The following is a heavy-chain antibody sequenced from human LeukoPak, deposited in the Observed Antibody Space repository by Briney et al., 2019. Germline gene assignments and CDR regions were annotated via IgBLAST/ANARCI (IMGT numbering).Heavy chain of an antibody. Sequence: SETLSLTCTVSGGSISSYYWSWIRQPPGKGLEWIGYIYYSGSTNYNPSLKSRVTISVDTSKNQFSLKLSSVTAADTAVYYCARGEVLEAFDIWGQGTMVTVSS. CDR3: ARGEVLEAFDI. V-gene: IGHV4-59*01. D-gene: IGHD3-3*01. J-gene: IGHJ3*02. CDR1: GGSISSYY. CDR2: IYYSGST.